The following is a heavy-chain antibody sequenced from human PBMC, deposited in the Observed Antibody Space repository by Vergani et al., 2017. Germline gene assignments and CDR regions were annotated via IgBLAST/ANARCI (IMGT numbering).Heavy chain of an antibody. CDR1: GFTFSTYA. J-gene: IGHJ4*02. V-gene: IGHV3-23*01. CDR3: AGPQGTRAYYYGGFDY. D-gene: IGHD3-22*01. CDR2: ISSDGCST. Sequence: EVQLLESGGGLVQPGGSLRLSCAASGFTFSTYAMTWVRQAPGKGLEWVSTISSDGCSTNYADSVKGRFTISRDNSKNTLSLQMNSLTAEDTAIYYCAGPQGTRAYYYGGFDYWGQGILVTVSS.